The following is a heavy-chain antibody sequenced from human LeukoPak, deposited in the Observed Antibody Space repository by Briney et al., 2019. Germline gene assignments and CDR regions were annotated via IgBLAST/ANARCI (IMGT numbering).Heavy chain of an antibody. D-gene: IGHD3-10*01. CDR2: ISYDGSNK. Sequence: PGGSLRLSCAASGFTFSSYGMHWVRQAPGKGLEWVAVISYDGSNKYYADSVKGRFTISRDNSKNTLYLQMNSLRAEDTAVYYCARNYYGSGSYYIGSYFDYWGQGTLVTVSS. CDR3: ARNYYGSGSYYIGSYFDY. V-gene: IGHV3-30*03. J-gene: IGHJ4*02. CDR1: GFTFSSYG.